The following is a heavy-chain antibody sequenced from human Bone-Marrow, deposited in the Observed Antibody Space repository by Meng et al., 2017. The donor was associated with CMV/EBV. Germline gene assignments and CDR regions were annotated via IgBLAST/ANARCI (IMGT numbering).Heavy chain of an antibody. CDR3: ARGLPPIVPGAIEGWFDP. Sequence: SETLSLTCTVSGGSISSYYWSWIRQPAGKGLEWIGRIYTSGSTNYNPSLKSRVTMSVDTSKNQFSLRLSSVTAADTAVYYCARGLPPIVPGAIEGWFDPWGQGTLVTFSS. J-gene: IGHJ5*02. CDR2: IYTSGST. D-gene: IGHD2-2*01. CDR1: GGSISSYY. V-gene: IGHV4-4*07.